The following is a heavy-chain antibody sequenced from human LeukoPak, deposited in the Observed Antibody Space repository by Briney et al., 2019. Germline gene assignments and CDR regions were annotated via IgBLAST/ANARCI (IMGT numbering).Heavy chain of an antibody. CDR2: INHSGST. J-gene: IGHJ5*02. CDR3: ARGTGYSSSWYRWFDP. D-gene: IGHD6-13*01. V-gene: IGHV4-34*01. Sequence: PSETLSLTCAVYGGSFRGYYWSWIRQPPGKGLEWIGEINHSGSTNYNPSLKSRVTISVDTSKNQFSLKLSSVTAADTAVYYCARGTGYSSSWYRWFDPWGQGTLVTVSS. CDR1: GGSFRGYY.